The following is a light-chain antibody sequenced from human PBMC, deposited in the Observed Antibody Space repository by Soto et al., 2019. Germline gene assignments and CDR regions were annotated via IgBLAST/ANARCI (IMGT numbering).Light chain of an antibody. J-gene: IGKJ5*01. Sequence: PGERSTLSCSASQSVSSYLAWYQQKPGQAPRLLIYDASNRATSIPARFSGSGSGTDFTLTISSLEPEYFAVYYCQQRTNWSRPISCGPGTRLEIK. CDR1: QSVSSY. CDR3: QQRTNWSRPIS. V-gene: IGKV3-11*01. CDR2: DAS.